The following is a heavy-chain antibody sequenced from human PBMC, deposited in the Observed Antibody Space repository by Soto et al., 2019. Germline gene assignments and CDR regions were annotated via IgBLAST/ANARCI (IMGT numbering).Heavy chain of an antibody. J-gene: IGHJ6*03. CDR2: IYPGDSDT. V-gene: IGHV5-51*01. CDR1: GYSFTSYW. D-gene: IGHD6-6*01. Sequence: PGESLKISCKGSGYSFTSYWIGWVRQMPGKGLEWMGIIYPGDSDTRYSPSLQGQVTISADKSISTAYLQWSSLKASDTAMYYCARIPQEYDYYSYMDVWGKVTTVTCSS. CDR3: ARIPQEYDYYSYMDV.